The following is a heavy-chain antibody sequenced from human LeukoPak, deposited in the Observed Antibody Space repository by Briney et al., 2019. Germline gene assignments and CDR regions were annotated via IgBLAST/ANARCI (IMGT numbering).Heavy chain of an antibody. Sequence: GESLKISCKGSGYTFTNHWIAWVRQMPGKGLEWMGIIYPADSDTRYSPSFQGQVTISADKSVRTAYLQWSSLEASDTAMYYCAFGASNWDQFDYWGQGTLVTVSS. CDR1: GYTFTNHW. CDR3: AFGASNWDQFDY. D-gene: IGHD7-27*01. CDR2: IYPADSDT. V-gene: IGHV5-51*01. J-gene: IGHJ4*02.